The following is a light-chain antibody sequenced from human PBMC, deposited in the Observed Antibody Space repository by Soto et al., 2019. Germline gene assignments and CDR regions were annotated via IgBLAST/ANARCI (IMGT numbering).Light chain of an antibody. Sequence: IVFNQSPCTLTFSPAERATLTCRASQSVISTYLAWYQQNPGQAPRLLIYGTSTRATGIPDRFSGSGSGTEFTLTISRLEPEDFAVYYCQQYDNSPPTFGQGTKVDIK. CDR3: QQYDNSPPT. J-gene: IGKJ1*01. CDR2: GTS. CDR1: QSVISTY. V-gene: IGKV3-20*01.